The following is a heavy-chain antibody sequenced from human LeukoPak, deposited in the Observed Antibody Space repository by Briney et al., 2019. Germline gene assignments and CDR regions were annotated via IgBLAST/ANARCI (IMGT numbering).Heavy chain of an antibody. CDR3: ARGYSYLDY. Sequence: GGSLRLSCAVSGFSFTTYWMTWVRQAPGKGPEWVASVKEDGSEKYLVDSVKGRFSISRDNAKNSLFLQLNSLSAEDTAVYYCARGYSYLDYWGQGTLVTVSS. CDR2: VKEDGSEK. D-gene: IGHD1-26*01. J-gene: IGHJ4*02. V-gene: IGHV3-7*05. CDR1: GFSFTTYW.